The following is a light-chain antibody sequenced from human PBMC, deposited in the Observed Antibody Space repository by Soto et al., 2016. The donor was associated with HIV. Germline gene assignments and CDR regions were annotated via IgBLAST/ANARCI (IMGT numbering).Light chain of an antibody. V-gene: IGKV1-12*01. J-gene: IGKJ3*01. CDR3: QQTDSSPFT. CDR1: QAINSR. Sequence: DIQMTQSPSSVSASVGDRVTITCRASQAINSRLAWYQQNPGKAPEVLITATYTLQDGVPSRFSGSASGGTGTDFTLTIDSLQPEDFATYYCQQTDSSPFTFGPGTKVEIK. CDR2: ATY.